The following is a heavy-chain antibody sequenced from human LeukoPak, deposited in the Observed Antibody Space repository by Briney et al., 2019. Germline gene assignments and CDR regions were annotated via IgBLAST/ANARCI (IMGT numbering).Heavy chain of an antibody. V-gene: IGHV1-69*01. CDR3: ARDFIGGHYDSSGYYSGAFDI. Sequence: SVKVSCKASGGTFSSYAISWVRQAPGQGLEWMGGIIPIFGTANYAQKFQDRVTITADESTSTAYMELSSLRSEDTAVYYCARDFIGGHYDSSGYYSGAFDIWGQGTMVTVSS. J-gene: IGHJ3*02. CDR1: GGTFSSYA. D-gene: IGHD3-22*01. CDR2: IIPIFGTA.